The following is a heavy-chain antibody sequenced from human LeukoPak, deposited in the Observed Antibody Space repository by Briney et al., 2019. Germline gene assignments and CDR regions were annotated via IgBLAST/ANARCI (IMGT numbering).Heavy chain of an antibody. V-gene: IGHV3-21*01. CDR3: ARDEGDYFDY. CDR2: ITASSTAI. Sequence: PGGSLRLSCAASGFTFNTYTMNWVRQAPGKGLEWVSSITASSTAIYSADSVKGRFTISRDNAKNFLYLQMNSLRAEDTAVYYCARDEGDYFDYWGQGTLVTVSS. CDR1: GFTFNTYT. D-gene: IGHD1-26*01. J-gene: IGHJ4*02.